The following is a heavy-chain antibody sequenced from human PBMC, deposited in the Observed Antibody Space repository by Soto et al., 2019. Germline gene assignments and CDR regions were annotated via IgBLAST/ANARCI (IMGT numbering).Heavy chain of an antibody. J-gene: IGHJ6*02. V-gene: IGHV3-23*01. CDR1: GFTFSNYA. CDR2: ISASGGAT. CDR3: AKDHNGEYVGGFEF. D-gene: IGHD2-15*01. Sequence: GGSLRLSCAGSGFTFSNYALSWVRQAPGKGLEWVSGISASGGATYYADSVKGRFTISRDNSKNTHSLQMNSLRAEDTAVYYCAKDHNGEYVGGFEFRGQGTTVTVSS.